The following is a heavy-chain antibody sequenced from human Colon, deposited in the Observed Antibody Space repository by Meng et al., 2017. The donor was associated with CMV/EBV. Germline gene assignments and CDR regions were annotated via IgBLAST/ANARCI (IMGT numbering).Heavy chain of an antibody. Sequence: SGSGLSNAWMNWVRQASGKGLEWVGRIKSKTYGSTIEDAAPVKGRFTISRDDSKNTLFLQMNSLKTEDTGVYYCATEVDLVATTDYWGQGTLVTVSS. CDR2: IKSKTYGSTI. J-gene: IGHJ4*02. CDR3: ATEVDLVATTDY. CDR1: GSGLSNAW. D-gene: IGHD5-12*01. V-gene: IGHV3-15*07.